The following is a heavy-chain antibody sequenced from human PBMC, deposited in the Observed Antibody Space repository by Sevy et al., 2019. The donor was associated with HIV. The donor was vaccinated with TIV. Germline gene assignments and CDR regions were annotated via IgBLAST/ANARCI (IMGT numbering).Heavy chain of an antibody. CDR1: GYTLTQLS. V-gene: IGHV1-24*01. CDR3: ATTKDYYESSGSPFDY. J-gene: IGHJ4*02. CDR2: FDPEDDET. D-gene: IGHD3-22*01. Sequence: ASVNVSCKVSGYTLTQLSMHWVRQAPGKGLEWMGSFDPEDDETLYAQNFQDRVTMTEDTSTGTAYMELRTLRSEDTALYYCATTKDYYESSGSPFDYWGQGTLVTVSS.